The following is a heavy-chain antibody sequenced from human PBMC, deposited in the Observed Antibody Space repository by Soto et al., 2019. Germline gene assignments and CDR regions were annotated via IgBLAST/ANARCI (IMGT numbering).Heavy chain of an antibody. CDR3: ARMETFGSLNWFDP. CDR2: MNPGSGDT. CDR1: GYSFTNND. J-gene: IGHJ5*02. D-gene: IGHD3-16*01. Sequence: XSVKVSCKASGYSFTNNDVSWVRQATGQGLEWMGWMNPGSGDTGYAQKFQGRVTMTRDISIATAYMELSSLRSDDTAIYYCARMETFGSLNWFDPWSQGTLVTVSS. V-gene: IGHV1-8*01.